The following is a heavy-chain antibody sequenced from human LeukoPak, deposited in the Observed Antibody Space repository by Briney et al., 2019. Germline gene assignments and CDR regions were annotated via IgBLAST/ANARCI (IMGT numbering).Heavy chain of an antibody. Sequence: PGGSLRLSCAASGFTFDDYAMHWVRQAPGKGLEWVSGISWNSGSMGYADSVKGRFTISRDNAKNSLYLQMNSLRAEDMALYYCAKEGVAGNFDYWGQGTLATVSS. V-gene: IGHV3-9*03. CDR1: GFTFDDYA. CDR3: AKEGVAGNFDY. CDR2: ISWNSGSM. J-gene: IGHJ4*02. D-gene: IGHD6-19*01.